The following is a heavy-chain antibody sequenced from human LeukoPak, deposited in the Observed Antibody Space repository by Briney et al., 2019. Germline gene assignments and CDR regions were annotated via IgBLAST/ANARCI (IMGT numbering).Heavy chain of an antibody. V-gene: IGHV3-30*04. Sequence: SCKASGYTFTGYYMHWVRQAPGKGLEWVAVISFDGSNKYYADSVKGRFTISRDNSKNTLYLQMNSLRAEDTAVYYCARVGGSGTYYYYYMDVWGKGTTVTVSS. D-gene: IGHD3-10*01. CDR1: GYTFTGYY. CDR2: ISFDGSNK. CDR3: ARVGGSGTYYYYYMDV. J-gene: IGHJ6*03.